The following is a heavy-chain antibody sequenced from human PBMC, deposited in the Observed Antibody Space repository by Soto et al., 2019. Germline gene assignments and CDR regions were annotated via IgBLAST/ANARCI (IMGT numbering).Heavy chain of an antibody. Sequence: GGSLRLSCAASGFTFDDYAMHWVRQAPGKGLEWVSGISWNSGSIGYADSVKGRFTISRDNAKNSLYLQMNSLRAEDTALYYCAKDITGTTYDAFDIWGQGTMVTVSS. D-gene: IGHD1-7*01. CDR3: AKDITGTTYDAFDI. V-gene: IGHV3-9*01. CDR2: ISWNSGSI. CDR1: GFTFDDYA. J-gene: IGHJ3*02.